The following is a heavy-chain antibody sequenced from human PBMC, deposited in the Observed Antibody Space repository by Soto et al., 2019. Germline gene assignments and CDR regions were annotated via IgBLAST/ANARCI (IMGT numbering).Heavy chain of an antibody. CDR3: ASLDGYYYYYMDV. V-gene: IGHV3-66*01. Sequence: EVQLVESGGGLVQPGGSMRLSCAASGFTVSSNYMSWVRQARGKGLEWVSVIYSGGSTYYADSVKGRFTISRDNSKNTLYLQMNSLRAEDTAVYYCASLDGYYYYYMDVWGKGTTVTVCS. CDR2: IYSGGST. CDR1: GFTVSSNY. J-gene: IGHJ6*03.